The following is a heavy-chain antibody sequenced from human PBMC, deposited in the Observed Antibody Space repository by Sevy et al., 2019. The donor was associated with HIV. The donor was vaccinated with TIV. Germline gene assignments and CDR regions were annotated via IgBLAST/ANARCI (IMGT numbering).Heavy chain of an antibody. CDR3: TRDSNPRCGDYSCDAFDI. J-gene: IGHJ3*02. CDR1: GFTFSTYW. V-gene: IGHV3-7*01. D-gene: IGHD2-21*01. CDR2: MNQDGSDK. Sequence: GGSLRLSCEASGFTFSTYWMTWIRQAPGKGLEWVANMNQDGSDKFYVDSVKGRFTISRDNAKKTLCLQMNSLRAEDTAMYFCTRDSNPRCGDYSCDAFDIWGLGTMVTVSS.